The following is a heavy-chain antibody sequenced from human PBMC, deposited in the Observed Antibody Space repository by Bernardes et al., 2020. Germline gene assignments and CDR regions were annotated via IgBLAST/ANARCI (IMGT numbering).Heavy chain of an antibody. CDR2: INHSGST. CDR1: GGSFSGYY. J-gene: IGHJ3*02. Sequence: SETLSLTCAVYGGSFSGYYWSWIRQPPGKGLEWIGEINHSGSTNYNPSLKSRVTISVDTSKNQFSLKLSSVTAADTAVYYCARGLIRVAFDIWGQGTMVTVSS. V-gene: IGHV4-34*01. CDR3: ARGLIRVAFDI.